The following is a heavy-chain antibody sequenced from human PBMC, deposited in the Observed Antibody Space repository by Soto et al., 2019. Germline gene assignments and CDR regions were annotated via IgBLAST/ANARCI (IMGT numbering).Heavy chain of an antibody. CDR2: FDPEDGET. CDR1: GYTLTELS. V-gene: IGHV1-24*01. D-gene: IGHD3-22*01. CDR3: ATFSSYYYDSSGPQGY. Sequence: GASVKVSCKVSGYTLTELSMHWVRQAPGKGLEWMGGFDPEDGETIYAQKFQGRVTMTEDTSTDTAYMELSSLRSEDTAVYYCATFSSYYYDSSGPQGYWGQGTLVTVSS. J-gene: IGHJ4*02.